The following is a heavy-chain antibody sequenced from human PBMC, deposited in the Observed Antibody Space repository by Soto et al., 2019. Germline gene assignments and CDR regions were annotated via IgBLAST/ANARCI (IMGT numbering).Heavy chain of an antibody. CDR2: INPNSGGT. CDR1: GHTFTGYY. V-gene: IGHV1-2*04. Sequence: SVKVSCKASGHTFTGYYMHWVRQAPVQGLEWMGWINPNSGGTNYAQKFQGWVTMTRDTSISTAYMELSRLRSDDTAVYYCAREASLKYYYDSSGFEDAFDIWGQGTMVTVS. CDR3: AREASLKYYYDSSGFEDAFDI. D-gene: IGHD3-22*01. J-gene: IGHJ3*02.